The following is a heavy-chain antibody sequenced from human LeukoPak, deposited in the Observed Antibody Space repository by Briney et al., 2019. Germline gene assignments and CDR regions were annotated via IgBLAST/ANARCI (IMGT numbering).Heavy chain of an antibody. Sequence: ASVTVSCKASGGTFSSYAISWVRQAPGQGLEWMGGIIPIFGTANYAQTFQGRVTITTDESTSTAYMELSSLRSEDTAVYYCARDHSSITGTTWRYYYMDVWGKGTTVTVSS. D-gene: IGHD1-7*01. CDR2: IIPIFGTA. V-gene: IGHV1-69*05. CDR3: ARDHSSITGTTWRYYYMDV. CDR1: GGTFSSYA. J-gene: IGHJ6*03.